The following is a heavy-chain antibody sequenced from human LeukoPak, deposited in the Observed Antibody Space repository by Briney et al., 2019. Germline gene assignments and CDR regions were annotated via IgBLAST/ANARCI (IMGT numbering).Heavy chain of an antibody. CDR1: GYTFTGYY. CDR3: ARGLGLGTAMDRGDY. Sequence: GASVKVSCKASGYTFTGYYMHWVRQAPGKGLEWMGGFDPEDGETIYAQKFQGRVTMTEDTSTDTAYMELSRLRSDDTAVYYCARGLGLGTAMDRGDYWGQGTLVTVSS. CDR2: FDPEDGET. J-gene: IGHJ4*02. V-gene: IGHV1-24*01. D-gene: IGHD5-18*01.